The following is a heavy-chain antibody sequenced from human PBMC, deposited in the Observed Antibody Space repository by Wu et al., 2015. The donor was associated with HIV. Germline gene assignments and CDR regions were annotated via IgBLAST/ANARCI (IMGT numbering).Heavy chain of an antibody. CDR1: GYDFINYY. CDR3: ARLQSLNGYYSNADF. J-gene: IGHJ4*02. Sequence: GADVEKPGASVRVSCKASGYDFINYYIHWVRQAPGQGLEWMGCINPRTGDTKYAQKMQGRVSMTRDTSINTVYMELSGLTSDDTAFYYCARLQSLNGYYSNADFWGQGTLVTVSS. V-gene: IGHV1-2*02. D-gene: IGHD3-22*01. CDR2: INPRTGDT.